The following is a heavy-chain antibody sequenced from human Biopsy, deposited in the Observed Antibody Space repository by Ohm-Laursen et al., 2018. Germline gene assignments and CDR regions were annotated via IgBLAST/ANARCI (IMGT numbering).Heavy chain of an antibody. Sequence: GTLSLTCTVSGDSISSYYWSWNRQPPGKGLQWIGYVYYTGSTDYNPSLQSRVTISVDTSKNHFSLRLRSVTPADTAIYYCARDRGYYSDRTVPGYFDLWGRGTLVTVSS. J-gene: IGHJ2*01. CDR1: GDSISSYY. V-gene: IGHV4-59*01. D-gene: IGHD3-22*01. CDR3: ARDRGYYSDRTVPGYFDL. CDR2: VYYTGST.